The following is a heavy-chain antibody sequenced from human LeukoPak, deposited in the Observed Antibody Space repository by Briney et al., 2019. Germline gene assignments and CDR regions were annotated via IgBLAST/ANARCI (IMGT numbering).Heavy chain of an antibody. V-gene: IGHV3-33*08. CDR3: ARDYSRNSFDY. D-gene: IGHD6-13*01. Sequence: GGSLRLSCAASGLTFSGYWMNWVRQAPGKGLEWAAVIWYDGINNYYADSVEGRFSISRDNSKNALYLQMNSLSAEDTAVYFCARDYSRNSFDYWGQGTLVTVSS. CDR1: GLTFSGYW. CDR2: IWYDGINN. J-gene: IGHJ4*02.